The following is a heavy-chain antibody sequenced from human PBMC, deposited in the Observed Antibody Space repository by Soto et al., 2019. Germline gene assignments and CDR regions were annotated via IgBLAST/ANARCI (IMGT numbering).Heavy chain of an antibody. CDR1: CGSFSGYY. V-gene: IGHV4-34*01. Sequence: SETLSLTCAVYCGSFSGYYWTWIRQPPGKGLEWIGEITHSGSTNYNPSLKSRVTISVDTSKNQFSLNLNSVNAAETAVYYCARSSVRGSYYWGQGTLVTVSS. CDR3: ARSSVRGSYY. J-gene: IGHJ4*02. CDR2: ITHSGST. D-gene: IGHD3-10*02.